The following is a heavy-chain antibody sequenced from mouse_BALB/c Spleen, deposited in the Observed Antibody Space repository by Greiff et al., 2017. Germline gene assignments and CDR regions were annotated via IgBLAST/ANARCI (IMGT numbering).Heavy chain of an antibody. V-gene: IGHV5-17*02. CDR2: ISSGSSTI. CDR1: GFTFSSFG. D-gene: IGHD2-1*01. Sequence: DVMLVESGGGLVQPGGSRKLSCAASGFTFSSFGMHWVRQAPEKGLEWVAYISSGSSTIYYADTVKGRFTISRDNPKNTLFLQMTSLRSEDTAMYYCASTEDGKYVTSYAMGYWGQGTSVTVSS. J-gene: IGHJ4*01. CDR3: ASTEDGKYVTSYAMGY.